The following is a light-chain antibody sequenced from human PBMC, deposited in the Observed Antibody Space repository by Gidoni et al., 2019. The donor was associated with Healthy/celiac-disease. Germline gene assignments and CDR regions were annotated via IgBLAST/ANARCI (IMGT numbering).Light chain of an antibody. J-gene: IGKJ2*04. Sequence: EIVMTHSPATLSVSPGERATLSCRASQSVSSNLDWYQQKPGQAPRLLIYGASTRATGIPARFSGSGSGTEFTLTISSLQSEDFAVYYCQQYNNWPCSFGQGTKLEIK. CDR1: QSVSSN. V-gene: IGKV3-15*01. CDR3: QQYNNWPCS. CDR2: GAS.